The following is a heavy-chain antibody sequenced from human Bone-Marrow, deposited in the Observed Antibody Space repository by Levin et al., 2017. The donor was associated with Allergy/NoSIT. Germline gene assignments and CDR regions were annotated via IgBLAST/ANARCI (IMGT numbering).Heavy chain of an antibody. V-gene: IGHV3-53*01. CDR3: ATHPRAAY. CDR2: IYSGGKT. J-gene: IGHJ4*02. D-gene: IGHD6-25*01. Sequence: KGLEGVSVIYSGGKTHYADSVKGRFTVSRDKSKNTLYLQMNSLRAEDTAVYYCATHPRAAYWGQGTLVTVSS.